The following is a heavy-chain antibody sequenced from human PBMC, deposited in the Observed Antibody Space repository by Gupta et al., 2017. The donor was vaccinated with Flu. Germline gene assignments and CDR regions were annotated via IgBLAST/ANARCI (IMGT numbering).Heavy chain of an antibody. CDR2: ISYDGSKK. V-gene: IGHV3-33*05. CDR3: ARRRDGGSSVWSIDY. CDR1: GSVFSSCG. J-gene: IGHJ4*02. Sequence: VQLQESGGGVVLLGPSLRLSCAAAGSVFSSCGMCWVRQAPGKGLEWVAGISYDGSKKYYADSVKGRFTISRDNSKNTLFLQMNSLKAEDTAVYYCARRRDGGSSVWSIDYWGQGTLVTVSS. D-gene: IGHD6-6*01.